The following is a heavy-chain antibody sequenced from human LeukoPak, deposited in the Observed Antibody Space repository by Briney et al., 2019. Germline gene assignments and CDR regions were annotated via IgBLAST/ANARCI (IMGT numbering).Heavy chain of an antibody. D-gene: IGHD3-10*01. CDR1: GGSISSSSYY. J-gene: IGHJ3*02. CDR3: ARAPPVLLWFGELPDRYAFDI. V-gene: IGHV4-39*07. CDR2: IYYSGST. Sequence: SETLSLTCTVSGGSISSSSYYWGWIRQPPGKGLEWIGSIYYSGSTYYNPSLKSRVTISVDTSKNQFSLKLSSVTAADTAAYYCARAPPVLLWFGELPDRYAFDIWGQGTMVTVSS.